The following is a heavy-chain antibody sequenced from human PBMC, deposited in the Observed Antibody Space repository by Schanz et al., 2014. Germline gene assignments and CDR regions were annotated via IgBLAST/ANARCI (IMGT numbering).Heavy chain of an antibody. CDR1: GYTFSDYG. Sequence: QVQLVQSGDEVKKPGASVKVSCKTSGYTFSDYGITWVRQAPGQGLEWMGWINAYNGDTNYALKLQGRATMTTATSAGTDYMELRSVRSDDTALYDCARGGYRYAFSALDVWGQGTMXTVSS. CDR3: ARGGYRYAFSALDV. V-gene: IGHV1-18*01. J-gene: IGHJ3*01. D-gene: IGHD5-18*01. CDR2: INAYNGDT.